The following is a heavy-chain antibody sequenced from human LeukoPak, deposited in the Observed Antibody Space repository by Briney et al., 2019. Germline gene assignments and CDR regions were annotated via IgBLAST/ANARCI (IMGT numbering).Heavy chain of an antibody. CDR3: ARGGIGWDSSGWYLYYFDY. V-gene: IGHV4-34*01. CDR1: GGSFSGYY. CDR2: INHSGST. D-gene: IGHD6-19*01. Sequence: SETLSLTRAVYGGSFSGYYWSWIRQPPGKGLEWIGEINHSGSTNYNPSLKSRVTISVDTSKNQFSLKLSSVTAADTAVYYCARGGIGWDSSGWYLYYFDYWGQGTLVTVSS. J-gene: IGHJ4*02.